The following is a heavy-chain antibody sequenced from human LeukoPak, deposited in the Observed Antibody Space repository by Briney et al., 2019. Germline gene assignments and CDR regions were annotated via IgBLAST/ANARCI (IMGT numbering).Heavy chain of an antibody. J-gene: IGHJ4*02. CDR2: INPNSGGT. CDR3: ARVNIVVVPAVTYFDY. CDR1: GYTFTSYG. D-gene: IGHD2-2*01. Sequence: ASVKVSCKSSGYTFTSYGISWVRPAPGQGLEWMGWINPNSGGTNYAQKFQGRVTMTRDTSISTAYMELSRLRSDDTAVYYCARVNIVVVPAVTYFDYWGQGTLVTVSS. V-gene: IGHV1-2*02.